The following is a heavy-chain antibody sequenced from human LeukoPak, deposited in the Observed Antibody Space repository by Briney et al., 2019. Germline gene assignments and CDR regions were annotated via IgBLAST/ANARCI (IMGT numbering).Heavy chain of an antibody. J-gene: IGHJ4*02. CDR2: ISSSSGYI. CDR3: AKAPVTTCRGAFCYPFDY. V-gene: IGHV3-21*04. Sequence: GSLRLSCAASGFSFSSYSMNWVRQAPGKGLEWVSSISSSSGYIYYADSVKGRFTISRDSSKNTLFLQMNRLRPEDAAVYYCAKAPVTTCRGAFCYPFDYWGLGTLVTVSS. CDR1: GFSFSSYS. D-gene: IGHD2-15*01.